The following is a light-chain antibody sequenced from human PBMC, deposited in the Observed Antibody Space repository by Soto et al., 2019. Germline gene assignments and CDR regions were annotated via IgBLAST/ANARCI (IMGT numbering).Light chain of an antibody. J-gene: IGLJ1*01. V-gene: IGLV2-23*02. CDR1: TSDVGKYDL. Sequence: QSALTQPASVSGSPGQSITIACTGTTSDVGKYDLVSWFRQHPGKAPKLLIYEVSKRPSGASHRFSGSKSGDTASLTISGLQPEDEVDYFCCSFAGSRYYVFGTGTKLTVL. CDR3: CSFAGSRYYV. CDR2: EVS.